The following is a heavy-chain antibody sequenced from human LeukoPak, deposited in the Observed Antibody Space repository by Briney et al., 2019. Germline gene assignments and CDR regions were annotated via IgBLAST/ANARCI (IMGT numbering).Heavy chain of an antibody. J-gene: IGHJ3*02. CDR2: ISSSSSYI. CDR1: GFTFSSYS. CDR3: SKWRELNPTEDALDI. D-gene: IGHD1-26*01. Sequence: GGSLRLSCAASGFTFSSYSMNWVRQAPGKGLEWVSSISSSSSYIYYADSVKGRFTISRDNAKNSLYLQMNSLRAEDTAVYYCSKWRELNPTEDALDIWGQGIMVTVSS. V-gene: IGHV3-21*01.